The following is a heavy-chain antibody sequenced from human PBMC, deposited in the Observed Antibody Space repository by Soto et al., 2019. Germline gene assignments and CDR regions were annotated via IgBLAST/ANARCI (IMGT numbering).Heavy chain of an antibody. CDR3: ARKEDGYNRLFDY. V-gene: IGHV4-39*01. J-gene: IGHJ4*02. D-gene: IGHD5-12*01. Sequence: SETLSLTCTVSGVSINSRGYYWGWIRQPPGKGLEWIESMFYSGTTYYNPSLKSRITIAVDSSKNQFSLSLSSVTAADTAFYYCARKEDGYNRLFDYWGQGILVTVS. CDR2: MFYSGTT. CDR1: GVSINSRGYY.